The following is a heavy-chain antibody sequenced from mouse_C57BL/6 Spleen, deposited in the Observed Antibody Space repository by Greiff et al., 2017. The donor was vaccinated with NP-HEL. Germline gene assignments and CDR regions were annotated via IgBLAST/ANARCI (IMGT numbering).Heavy chain of an antibody. J-gene: IGHJ4*01. V-gene: IGHV1-15*01. CDR1: GYTFTDYE. CDR3: TRRVIVARYYYAMDD. Sequence: QVQLQQPGAELVRPGASVTLSCKASGYTFTDYEMHWVKQTPVHGLEWIGAIDPETGGTAYNQKFKGKAILTADKSSSTAYMELRSLTSEDSAVYYCTRRVIVARYYYAMDDWGKGTSVTVSS. CDR2: IDPETGGT. D-gene: IGHD1-1*01.